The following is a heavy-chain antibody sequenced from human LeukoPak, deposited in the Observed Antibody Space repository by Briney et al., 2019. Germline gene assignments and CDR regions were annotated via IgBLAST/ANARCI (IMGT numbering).Heavy chain of an antibody. V-gene: IGHV3-74*01. D-gene: IGHD6-13*01. CDR3: ARAGGGDSRMAYDP. Sequence: PGGSLRLSCAASGFTFSDYWMYWFRQAPGEGLVWVSRMNIDGSSISYADSVKGRFTMSRGNAKNTLYLQMNSLRVEDTAVYYCARAGGGDSRMAYDPWGQGTLVTVSS. CDR2: MNIDGSSI. J-gene: IGHJ5*02. CDR1: GFTFSDYW.